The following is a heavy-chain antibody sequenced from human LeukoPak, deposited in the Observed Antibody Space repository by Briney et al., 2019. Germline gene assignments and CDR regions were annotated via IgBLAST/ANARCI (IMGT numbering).Heavy chain of an antibody. Sequence: GGSLRLSCAASGFTFSGYAMTWVRQAPGKGLEWVSSISNTGGSTYYADSVKGRFTISRDNSKNTLYLQMNSLRAEDTAVYCCAKDVLRGSYYDYYGMDVWGQGTTVTVSS. D-gene: IGHD2-15*01. CDR1: GFTFSGYA. J-gene: IGHJ6*02. CDR2: ISNTGGST. CDR3: AKDVLRGSYYDYYGMDV. V-gene: IGHV3-23*01.